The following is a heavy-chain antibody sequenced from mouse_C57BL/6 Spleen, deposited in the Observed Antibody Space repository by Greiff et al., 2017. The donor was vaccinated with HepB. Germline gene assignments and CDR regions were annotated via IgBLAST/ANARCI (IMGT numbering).Heavy chain of an antibody. CDR3: ARNSGDYGSSFFAY. J-gene: IGHJ3*01. Sequence: VQLQQSGPELVKPGASVKMSCKASGYTFTDYNMHWVKQSHGKSLEWIGYINPNNGGTSYNQKFKGKATLTVNKSSSTAYMELRSLTSEDSAVYYCARNSGDYGSSFFAYWGQGTLVTVSA. CDR2: INPNNGGT. CDR1: GYTFTDYN. D-gene: IGHD1-1*01. V-gene: IGHV1-22*01.